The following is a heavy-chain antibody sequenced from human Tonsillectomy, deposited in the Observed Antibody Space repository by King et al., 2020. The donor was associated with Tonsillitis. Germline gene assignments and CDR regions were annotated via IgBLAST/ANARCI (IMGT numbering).Heavy chain of an antibody. D-gene: IGHD2-15*01. CDR3: AGSGATFDY. CDR2: IASNGST. J-gene: IGHJ4*02. V-gene: IGHV4-31*08. Sequence: QVQLQESGPGVVRPSQTLSLTCPVSGVTLITGVHYCGWIRQLPGKGLEVISAIASNGSTYYNPPLKSRITISTDTSKNPFSLQLTSVTAADTAVYFCAGSGATFDYWGQGTLVTVSS. CDR1: GVTLITGVHY.